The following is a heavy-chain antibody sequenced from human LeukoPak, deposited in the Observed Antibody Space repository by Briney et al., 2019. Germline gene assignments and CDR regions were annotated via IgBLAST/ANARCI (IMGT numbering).Heavy chain of an antibody. J-gene: IGHJ4*02. Sequence: SAHNGDTNHAQKLQGRLTLTTDTSTSTVYMELKSLRSDDTAVYYCARGGPPGGSGAYSDHWGQGTLVTVSS. CDR2: SAHNGDT. CDR3: ARGGPPGGSGAYSDH. V-gene: IGHV1-18*01. D-gene: IGHD2-15*01.